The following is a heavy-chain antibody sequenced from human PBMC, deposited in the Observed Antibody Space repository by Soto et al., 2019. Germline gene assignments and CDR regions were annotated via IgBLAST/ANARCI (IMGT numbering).Heavy chain of an antibody. CDR2: ISAYNGNT. D-gene: IGHD1-26*01. J-gene: IGHJ6*02. V-gene: IGHV1-18*04. Sequence: SVKVSLKASCYTFTSYGISWVRQAPGQGLEWMGWISAYNGNTNYAQKLQGRVTMTTDTSTSTAYMELRSLRSDDTAVYYCARSGSYYYYYGMDVWGQGTTVTVSS. CDR3: ARSGSYYYYYGMDV. CDR1: CYTFTSYG.